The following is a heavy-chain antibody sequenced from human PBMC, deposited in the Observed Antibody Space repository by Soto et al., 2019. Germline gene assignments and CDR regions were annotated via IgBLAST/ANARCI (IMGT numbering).Heavy chain of an antibody. J-gene: IGHJ6*02. V-gene: IGHV3-33*01. D-gene: IGHD2-8*02. Sequence: GGSLRLSCAASGFTFSTYGMHWVRQIPGKGLQWVAIIWYDGSIKYYADSVKGRFTISRDNSKNTLFLQMNSLRDEDTAVYYCARIDCTGNNCNPYYHYGMDVWGQGTTVTV. CDR1: GFTFSTYG. CDR2: IWYDGSIK. CDR3: ARIDCTGNNCNPYYHYGMDV.